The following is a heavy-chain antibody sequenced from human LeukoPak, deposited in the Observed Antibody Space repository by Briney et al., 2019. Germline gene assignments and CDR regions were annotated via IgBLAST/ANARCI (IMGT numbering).Heavy chain of an antibody. CDR3: ARTGERWYFDL. D-gene: IGHD7-27*01. J-gene: IGHJ2*01. CDR1: GFTFSTYS. CDR2: ISSSSSHI. Sequence: GGSLRLSCAASGFTFSTYSMNWVRQAPGKGLEWVSSISSSSSHIYYADSVKGRFTISRDNAKNSLYSQMNSLRAEDTAVYYCARTGERWYFDLWGRGTLVIVSS. V-gene: IGHV3-21*01.